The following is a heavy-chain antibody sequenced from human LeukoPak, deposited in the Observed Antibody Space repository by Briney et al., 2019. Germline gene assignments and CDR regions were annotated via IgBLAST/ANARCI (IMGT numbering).Heavy chain of an antibody. CDR1: GGTLSSYA. CDR3: ARGNGGYDFWSGYYYYYYYGMDV. J-gene: IGHJ6*02. D-gene: IGHD3-3*01. CDR2: MNPNSGNT. V-gene: IGHV1-8*02. Sequence: ASVKVSCKASGGTLSSYAISWVRQATGQGLEWMGWMNPNSGNTGYAQKFQGRVTMTRNTSISTAYMELSSLRSEDTAVYYCARGNGGYDFWSGYYYYYYYGMDVWGQGTTVTVSS.